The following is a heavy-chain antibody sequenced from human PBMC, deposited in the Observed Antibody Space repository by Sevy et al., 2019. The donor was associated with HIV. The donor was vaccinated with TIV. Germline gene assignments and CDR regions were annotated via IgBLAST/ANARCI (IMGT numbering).Heavy chain of an antibody. CDR1: GFTVSSNY. Sequence: GGSLRLSCAASGFTVSSNYMSWVRQAPGKGLEWVSVIYSGGSTYYADSVKGRFTISRDNSKNTLYLQMNSLGAEDTAVYYCARDARLDYGGNSRYYYYYMDVWGKGTTVTVSS. V-gene: IGHV3-53*01. D-gene: IGHD4-17*01. J-gene: IGHJ6*03. CDR2: IYSGGST. CDR3: ARDARLDYGGNSRYYYYYMDV.